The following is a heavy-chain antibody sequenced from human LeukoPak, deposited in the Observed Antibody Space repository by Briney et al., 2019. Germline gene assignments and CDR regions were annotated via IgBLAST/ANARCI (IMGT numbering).Heavy chain of an antibody. CDR1: GFTFSSYA. CDR3: AKGVGTTMVNCFDS. Sequence: GGSLRLSCTASGFTFSSYAMSWVRQAPGKGLEWVSAISGSGGSTYCADSVKGRFTISRDNSKNTVNLQMNSLGAEDTAVYYCAKGVGTTMVNCFDSWGQGTLVTVSS. D-gene: IGHD5-18*01. CDR2: ISGSGGST. J-gene: IGHJ4*02. V-gene: IGHV3-23*01.